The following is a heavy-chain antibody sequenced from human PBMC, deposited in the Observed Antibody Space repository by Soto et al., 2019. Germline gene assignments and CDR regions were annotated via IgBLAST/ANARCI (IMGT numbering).Heavy chain of an antibody. CDR1: GFTFSDYY. CDR2: ISSSSSYT. CDR3: ATRSANYYDGRSGAFDI. Sequence: NPGGSLRLSCAASGFTFSDYYMSWIRQAPGKGLEWVSYISSSSSYTNYADSVKGRFTISRDNAKNSLYLQMNSLRAEDTAVYYCATRSANYYDGRSGAFDIWGQGTTVTVSS. D-gene: IGHD3-22*01. V-gene: IGHV3-11*06. J-gene: IGHJ3*02.